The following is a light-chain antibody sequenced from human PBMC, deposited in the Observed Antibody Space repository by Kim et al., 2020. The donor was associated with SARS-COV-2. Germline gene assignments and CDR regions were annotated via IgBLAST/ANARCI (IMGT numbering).Light chain of an antibody. V-gene: IGLV1-47*01. CDR1: SSNIGSNY. CDR3: AAWDDSLSGGV. CDR2: RYD. Sequence: GQRVTISCSGSSSNIGSNYVYWYQQLPGTAPKLLIYRYDQRPSGVPDRFSGSKSGTSASLAISGLRSEDEADYYCAAWDDSLSGGVFGGGTKLTVL. J-gene: IGLJ3*02.